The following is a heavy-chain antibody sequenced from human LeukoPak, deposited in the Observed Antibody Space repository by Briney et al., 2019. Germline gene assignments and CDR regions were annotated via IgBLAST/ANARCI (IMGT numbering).Heavy chain of an antibody. CDR1: VFTFSDYY. CDR3: ARDRASRYGMDV. V-gene: IGHV3-11*01. J-gene: IGHJ6*02. CDR2: ISSGGSTI. Sequence: PGGSLRLSCAASVFTFSDYYMNWSRQAPGKGLEWLSYISSGGSTIDYADFVKGRFTISRDNAKNSLYLQMTSLRAEDTAVYYCARDRASRYGMDVWGQGTTVTVSS. D-gene: IGHD3-10*01.